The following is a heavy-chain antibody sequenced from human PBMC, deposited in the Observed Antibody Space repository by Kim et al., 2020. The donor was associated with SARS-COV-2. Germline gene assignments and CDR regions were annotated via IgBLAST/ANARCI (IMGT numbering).Heavy chain of an antibody. CDR2: NK. V-gene: IGHV3-33*01. Sequence: NKYDADNVTGRFTISRDNSKNTRYLPMNSLRAEDTAVYYCARAPSNYMDVWGKGTTVTVSS. CDR3: ARAPSNYMDV. J-gene: IGHJ6*03.